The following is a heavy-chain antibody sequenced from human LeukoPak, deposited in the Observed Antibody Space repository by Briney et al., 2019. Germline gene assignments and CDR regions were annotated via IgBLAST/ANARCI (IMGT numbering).Heavy chain of an antibody. V-gene: IGHV3-74*01. Sequence: PGGSLRLSCAASGFTFSTYWMHRVRQTPGKGLVWVSRINSDGSSTTYADSVKGRFTISRDNDKNTLNLQMNSLRAEDTAVYYCARGYSTGPAVYWGQGTLVTVSS. D-gene: IGHD2-8*02. CDR2: INSDGSST. CDR1: GFTFSTYW. CDR3: ARGYSTGPAVY. J-gene: IGHJ4*02.